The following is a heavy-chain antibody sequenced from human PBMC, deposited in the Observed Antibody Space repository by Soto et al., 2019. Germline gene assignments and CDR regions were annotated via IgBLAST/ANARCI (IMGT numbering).Heavy chain of an antibody. D-gene: IGHD2-2*01. Sequence: GGSLRLSCVASGFTFSRYVMTWVRQAPGKGKERVSTINSNGGSTYYTDSVKGRFTHSRDNSKNSLYLQMNGLRAEDTAVYFCVRVLDLGYCSRSTCLYYFGYWGQGALVNVSS. CDR3: VRVLDLGYCSRSTCLYYFGY. V-gene: IGHV3-23*01. CDR2: INSNGGST. CDR1: GFTFSRYV. J-gene: IGHJ4*02.